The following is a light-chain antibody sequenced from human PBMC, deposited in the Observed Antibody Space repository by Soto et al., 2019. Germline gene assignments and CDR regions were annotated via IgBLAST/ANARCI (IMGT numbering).Light chain of an antibody. Sequence: EIVLTQSPGTLSLSPGERATIPSTPIETVAGSYLAWYQQKPGQAPRLLIHGASTRATGIADRFSGSGSGTDFTLTISRLEPEDFAVYSCKLYGTSPKTFGKGTKVDIK. J-gene: IGKJ1*01. CDR2: GAS. CDR3: KLYGTSPKT. V-gene: IGKV3-20*01. CDR1: ETVAGSY.